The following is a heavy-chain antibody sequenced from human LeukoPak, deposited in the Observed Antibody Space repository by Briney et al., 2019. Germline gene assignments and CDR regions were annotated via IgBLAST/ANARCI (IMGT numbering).Heavy chain of an antibody. CDR3: VSYGSGTYYADY. CDR1: GGSIASGAYY. D-gene: IGHD3-10*01. J-gene: IGHJ4*02. CDR2: IYYSGST. V-gene: IGHV4-31*03. Sequence: PSETLSLTCTVSGGSIASGAYYWTWIRQHPGKGLEWIGYIYYSGSTYYNPSLKSRVTLSVDTSKTQFSLELNSVTAADTAVYYCVSYGSGTYYADYWGQGTLVTVSS.